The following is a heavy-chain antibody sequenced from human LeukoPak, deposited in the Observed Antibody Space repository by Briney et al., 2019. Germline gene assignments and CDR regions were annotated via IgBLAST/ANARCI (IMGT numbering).Heavy chain of an antibody. D-gene: IGHD1-1*01. CDR1: GFTFSSYS. J-gene: IGHJ4*02. Sequence: PGGSLRLSCAASGFTFSSYSMNWVRQAPGKGLEWVSSISSSSSYIYYADSVKGRFTISRDNAKNSLYLQMNSLRAEDTAVYYCARGGSSQTTGFDYWGQGTLVTVSS. V-gene: IGHV3-21*01. CDR3: ARGGSSQTTGFDY. CDR2: ISSSSSYI.